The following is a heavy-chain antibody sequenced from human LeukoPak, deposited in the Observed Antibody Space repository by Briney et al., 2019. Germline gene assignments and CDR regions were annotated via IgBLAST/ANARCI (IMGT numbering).Heavy chain of an antibody. CDR3: ARHEETIFGVVIPFDY. CDR1: GYTFTSYG. D-gene: IGHD3-3*01. Sequence: ASVKVSCKASGYTFTSYGIRWVRQAPGQGLEWMGWISAYNGNTNYAQKLQGRVTMTTDTSTSTAYMELRSLRSDDAAVYYCARHEETIFGVVIPFDYWGQGPLVTVSS. J-gene: IGHJ4*02. CDR2: ISAYNGNT. V-gene: IGHV1-18*01.